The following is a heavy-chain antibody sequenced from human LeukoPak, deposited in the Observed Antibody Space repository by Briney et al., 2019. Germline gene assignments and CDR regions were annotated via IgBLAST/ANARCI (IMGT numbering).Heavy chain of an antibody. D-gene: IGHD3-10*01. CDR2: IYYSGST. V-gene: IGHV4-59*01. Sequence: PSETLSLTCTVSGXSLSSYYWSWIRQSPGKGLEWIGYIYYSGSTDCNPSLKSRVTISIDTSKNQFSLKLRSVTAADTAVYYCARSNYYGSGLDPWGQGTMVTVSS. CDR3: ARSNYYGSGLDP. J-gene: IGHJ5*02. CDR1: GXSLSSYY.